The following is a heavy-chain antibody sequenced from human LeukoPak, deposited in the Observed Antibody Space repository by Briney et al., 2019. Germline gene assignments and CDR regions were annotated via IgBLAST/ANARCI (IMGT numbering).Heavy chain of an antibody. V-gene: IGHV4-34*01. CDR2: INHSGST. CDR3: ARGVVVTATIFDY. J-gene: IGHJ4*02. CDR1: GGSFSGYY. D-gene: IGHD2-21*02. Sequence: SETLSLTCAVYGGSFSGYYWSWIRQPPGKGLEWIGEINHSGSTNYNPSLKSRVTISVDTSKNQFSLKLSSVTAADTAVYYCARGVVVTATIFDYWGQGTLVTLSS.